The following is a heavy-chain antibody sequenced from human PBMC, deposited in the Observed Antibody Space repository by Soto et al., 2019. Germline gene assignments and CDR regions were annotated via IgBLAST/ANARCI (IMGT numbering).Heavy chain of an antibody. D-gene: IGHD6-6*01. CDR1: GFTFSDYY. CDR3: ARDKGQLVPADGY. CDR2: ITSSGSSI. J-gene: IGHJ4*02. V-gene: IGHV3-11*01. Sequence: GGSLRLSCAASGFTFSDYYMSWMRQAPGKGLEWVSYITSSGSSIYYADSVKGRFTISRDNAKNSLYLQMNSLRAEDTAVYYCARDKGQLVPADGYWGQGTLVTVSP.